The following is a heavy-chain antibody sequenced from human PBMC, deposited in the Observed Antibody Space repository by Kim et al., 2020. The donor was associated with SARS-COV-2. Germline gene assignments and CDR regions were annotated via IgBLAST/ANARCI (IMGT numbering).Heavy chain of an antibody. CDR1: GFTFSSYA. D-gene: IGHD2-8*01. CDR3: AKGGEGASIVLMVYAIGYYFDY. V-gene: IGHV3-23*01. Sequence: GGSLRLSCAASGFTFSSYAMSWVRQAPGKGLEWVSAISGSGGSTYYADSVKGRFTISRDNSKNTLYLQMNSLRAEDTAVYYCAKGGEGASIVLMVYAIGYYFDYWGQGTLVTVSS. J-gene: IGHJ4*02. CDR2: ISGSGGST.